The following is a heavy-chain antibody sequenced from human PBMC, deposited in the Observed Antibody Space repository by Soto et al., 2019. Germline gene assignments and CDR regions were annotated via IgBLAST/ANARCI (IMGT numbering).Heavy chain of an antibody. J-gene: IGHJ6*02. Sequence: QITLKESGPSLVKPTQTLTLTCTFSGFSLSTGGVGVGWIRQPPVKALEWLALIYWDDDKRYSPSLRSRLTVTKETXKXXXXXXXXXXXXXXXXXXXXXXXXXXGDCLXXXXXXYYYGMDVWGQGTTVTVSS. CDR1: GFSLSTGGVG. D-gene: IGHD2-21*02. V-gene: IGHV2-5*02. CDR2: IYWDDDK. CDR3: XXXXXXGDCLXXXXXXYYYGMDV.